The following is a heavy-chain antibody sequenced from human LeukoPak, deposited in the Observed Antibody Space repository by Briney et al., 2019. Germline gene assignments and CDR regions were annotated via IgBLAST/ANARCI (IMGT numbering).Heavy chain of an antibody. CDR3: ARVIYSGWEGELSD. D-gene: IGHD6-19*01. V-gene: IGHV3-74*01. CDR2: INSDGSTP. CDR1: GVPLSSYR. J-gene: IGHJ4*02. Sequence: GQSLTLSWATSGVPLSSYRNHWIRQAPAKALVCVSRINSDGSTPSYAGSVMGRFTISRDNAKNTLYLQMNSLRAEDTAVYYCARVIYSGWEGELSDWGQGTLVTVSS.